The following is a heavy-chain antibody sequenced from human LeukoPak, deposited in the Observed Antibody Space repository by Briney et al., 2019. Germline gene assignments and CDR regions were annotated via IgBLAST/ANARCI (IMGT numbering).Heavy chain of an antibody. V-gene: IGHV4-4*07. CDR3: ARDRVDSSGYYYYYGIDV. CDR1: GGSISTYF. D-gene: IGHD3-22*01. CDR2: LYTSGST. J-gene: IGHJ6*02. Sequence: SETLSLTSTVSGGSISTYFWSWIRQPAGKGLEWTGRLYTSGSTNYNPSLKSRLTMSADTSKNQFSLNLRSVTAADTAIYYCARDRVDSSGYYYYYGIDVWGQGTAVTVSS.